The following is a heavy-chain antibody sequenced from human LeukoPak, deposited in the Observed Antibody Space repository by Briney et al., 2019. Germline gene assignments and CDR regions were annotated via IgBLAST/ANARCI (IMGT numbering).Heavy chain of an antibody. J-gene: IGHJ4*02. CDR2: ISGSGDNT. CDR3: AKDFSASYFWYFDF. Sequence: GGSLRLSCAASGFTFSIYAMTWVRQAPGKGLAWVSAISGSGDNTYYAGSVKGRYTISRDNSKNTLFLQMNNLRDEDTAVYYCAKDFSASYFWYFDFWGQGTLVTVSS. V-gene: IGHV3-23*01. D-gene: IGHD1-26*01. CDR1: GFTFSIYA.